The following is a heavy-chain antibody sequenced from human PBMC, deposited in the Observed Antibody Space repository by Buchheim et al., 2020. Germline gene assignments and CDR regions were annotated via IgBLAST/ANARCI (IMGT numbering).Heavy chain of an antibody. D-gene: IGHD4-17*01. CDR3: AKRYGAYQNSPSDY. V-gene: IGHV3-23*01. J-gene: IGHJ4*02. CDR2: ISGSGGSI. CDR1: GFTFSSYA. Sequence: EVQLLESGGGLVQPGGSLRLSCAASGFTFSSYAMSWVRQAPGKGLEWVSAISGSGGSIYYAESVKGRFTIYRDNSKNTLYLQMSSLRADDTAVYYCAKRYGAYQNSPSDYWGQGTL.